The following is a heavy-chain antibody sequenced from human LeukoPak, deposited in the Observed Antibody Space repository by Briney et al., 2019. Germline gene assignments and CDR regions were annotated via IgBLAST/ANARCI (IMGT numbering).Heavy chain of an antibody. CDR2: VKNDGSGT. CDR1: GFSLSDYW. Sequence: PGGSLRLSCAAPGFSLSDYWMNWVRQAPGKGLVWVSRVKNDGSGTSYVDSVRGRFTISRDNAKNTIYLQMNSLRAEDTAVYYCARDNVALDYWGQGTLVTVSS. J-gene: IGHJ4*02. D-gene: IGHD5-12*01. V-gene: IGHV3-74*01. CDR3: ARDNVALDY.